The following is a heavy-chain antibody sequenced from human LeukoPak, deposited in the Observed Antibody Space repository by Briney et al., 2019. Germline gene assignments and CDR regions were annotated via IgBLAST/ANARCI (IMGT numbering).Heavy chain of an antibody. J-gene: IGHJ4*02. D-gene: IGHD7-27*01. CDR1: GFSLSNYW. CDR3: ARGVWAPFDY. Sequence: PGGSLRLSCAASGFSLSNYWMNWVRQAPGKGLEWVANTKQDGSEKNYVDSVKGRFTISRDNAKNSLILQMNSLRDGDTAVYYCARGVWAPFDYWGQGTLVTVSS. CDR2: TKQDGSEK. V-gene: IGHV3-7*01.